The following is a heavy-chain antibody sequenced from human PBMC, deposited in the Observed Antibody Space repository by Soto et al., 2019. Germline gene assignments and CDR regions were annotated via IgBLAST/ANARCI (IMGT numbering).Heavy chain of an antibody. J-gene: IGHJ5*02. V-gene: IGHV1-46*01. CDR3: ARGGIVGVVAADLNWFDP. CDR2: INPSGGST. Sequence: QVQLVQSGAEVKKPGASVKVSCKASGYTFTSYYMHWVRQAPGQGLEWMGIINPSGGSTSYAKKFQGSVTMTRDTSTSTVYMELSSLRSEDTAVYYCARGGIVGVVAADLNWFDPWGQGTLVTVSS. CDR1: GYTFTSYY. D-gene: IGHD2-15*01.